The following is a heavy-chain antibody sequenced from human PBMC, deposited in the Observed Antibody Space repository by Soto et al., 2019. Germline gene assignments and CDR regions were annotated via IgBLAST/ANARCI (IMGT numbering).Heavy chain of an antibody. CDR2: INTYNGNT. V-gene: IGHV1-18*01. CDR3: ARGVGSGTYYNQYNWFDP. D-gene: IGHD3-10*01. J-gene: IGHJ5*02. CDR1: GYTFTNYG. Sequence: QVQLVQSGAEVKKPGASVKVSCKASGYTFTNYGISWVRQAPGQGLEWMGWINTYNGNTNHAQKLQGRVTMTTDTSTCTAYMELRSLRSDDTAVYYCARGVGSGTYYNQYNWFDPWGQGTLVTVSS.